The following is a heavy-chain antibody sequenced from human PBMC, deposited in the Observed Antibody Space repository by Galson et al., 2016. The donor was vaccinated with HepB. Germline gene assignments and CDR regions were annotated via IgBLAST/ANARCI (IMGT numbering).Heavy chain of an antibody. CDR1: GFAFSNYA. CDR2: TSSSANSI. V-gene: IGHV3-23*01. CDR3: ARKKLSIATDSTPVLES. D-gene: IGHD2-15*01. J-gene: IGHJ4*02. Sequence: SLRLSCAVSGFAFSNYAMTWVRQIPGRRLEWVAGTSSSANSIYYADSVKGRFTISRDNSINTLFLYMNSLRAEDTGVYFCARKKLSIATDSTPVLESWGQGTLVTVSS.